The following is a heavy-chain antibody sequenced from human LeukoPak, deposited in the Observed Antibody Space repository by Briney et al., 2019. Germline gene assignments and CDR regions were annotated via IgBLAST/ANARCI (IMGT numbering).Heavy chain of an antibody. V-gene: IGHV6-1*01. CDR2: TYYRSKWYN. J-gene: IGHJ3*02. Sequence: PSRTLSLTCAISGDSVSSNSAAWNWIRQSPSRGLEWLGRTYYRSKWYNDYAVSVTSRITINPDTSKNQFSLQLNSVTPEDTAIYYCARAGRFGETMHTFDIWGQGTLVTVSS. CDR3: ARAGRFGETMHTFDI. D-gene: IGHD3-10*01. CDR1: GDSVSSNSAA.